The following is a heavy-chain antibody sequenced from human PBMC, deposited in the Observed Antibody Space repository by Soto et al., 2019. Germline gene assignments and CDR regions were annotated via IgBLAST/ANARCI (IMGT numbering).Heavy chain of an antibody. CDR3: ARDYGSGSYYTGDLDY. D-gene: IGHD3-10*01. CDR2: INPNSGDT. Sequence: ASVKVSCKASGYTSTGYYIHWVRQAPGQGLEWMGWINPNSGDTNYAQKFQGRVTMTRDTSISTAYMELSRLRSDDTAVYYCARDYGSGSYYTGDLDYWGQGTLVTVS. V-gene: IGHV1-2*02. J-gene: IGHJ4*02. CDR1: GYTSTGYY.